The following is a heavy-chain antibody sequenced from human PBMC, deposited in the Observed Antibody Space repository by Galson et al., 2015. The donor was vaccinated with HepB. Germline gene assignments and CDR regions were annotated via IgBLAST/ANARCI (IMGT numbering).Heavy chain of an antibody. CDR3: AREAGYSSGWYDGYYYMDV. Sequence: SVKVSCKASGGTFSSYAISWVRQAPGQGLEWMGGIIPMFGTTNYAQKFQGRVTITADGSTSTVYMQLSGLRSEDTAVYYCAREAGYSSGWYDGYYYMDVWGKGTTVTVSS. V-gene: IGHV1-69*13. CDR2: IIPMFGTT. D-gene: IGHD6-19*01. CDR1: GGTFSSYA. J-gene: IGHJ6*03.